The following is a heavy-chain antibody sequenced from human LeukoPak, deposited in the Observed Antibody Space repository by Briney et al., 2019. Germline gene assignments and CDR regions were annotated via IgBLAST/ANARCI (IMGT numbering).Heavy chain of an antibody. J-gene: IGHJ4*02. CDR1: GYTFTSYY. Sequence: ASVKVSYKASGYTFTSYYMHWVRQAPGQGLEWMGIINPSGGSTSYAQKFQGRVTMTRDTSTSTVYMELSSLRSEDTAVYYCARGDYYDSSGYLQFDYWGQGTLVTVSS. CDR2: INPSGGST. D-gene: IGHD3-22*01. CDR3: ARGDYYDSSGYLQFDY. V-gene: IGHV1-46*01.